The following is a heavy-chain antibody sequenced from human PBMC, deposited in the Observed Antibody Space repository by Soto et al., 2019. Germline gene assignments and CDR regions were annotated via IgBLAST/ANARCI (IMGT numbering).Heavy chain of an antibody. CDR3: ARGGYSYGHKLAYYNFCAMDV. J-gene: IGHJ6*02. D-gene: IGHD5-18*01. Sequence: GESLKISCKGSGYSFTSYWIGWVRQVPGKGLEWMGIIYPGDSDTRYSPSFQGQFTNSADKSISTSYLQWSSLKASDTAMYYCARGGYSYGHKLAYYNFCAMDVWGQGTTVTVSS. V-gene: IGHV5-51*01. CDR1: GYSFTSYW. CDR2: IYPGDSDT.